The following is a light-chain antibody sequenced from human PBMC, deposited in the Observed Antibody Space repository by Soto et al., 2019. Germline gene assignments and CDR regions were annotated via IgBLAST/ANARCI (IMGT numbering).Light chain of an antibody. CDR2: DVT. V-gene: IGLV2-14*03. J-gene: IGLJ1*01. Sequence: SALTQPASVSGSPGQSITISCTGTSSDVGAYNLVSWYQHLPDKAPKLIISDVTNRPSGVSDSFSGSKSGNTASLTISGLQPEYEAEYYCASLTTTNFVFGSGTELTVL. CDR1: SSDVGAYNL. CDR3: ASLTTTNFV.